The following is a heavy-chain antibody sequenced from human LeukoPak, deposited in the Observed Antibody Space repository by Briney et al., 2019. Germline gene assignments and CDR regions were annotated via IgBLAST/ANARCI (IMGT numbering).Heavy chain of an antibody. Sequence: GGSLRLSCEASGFTFSAYAMTWVRQAPGQGLEWVSSIGSDNKPHYSESVKGRFAISRDNSKSMLFLQLNSLRAEDTALYYCARSTGAAAGRSTDWYFDLWGRGTLVTVSS. D-gene: IGHD6-13*01. CDR1: GFTFSAYA. CDR2: IGSDNKP. CDR3: ARSTGAAAGRSTDWYFDL. J-gene: IGHJ2*01. V-gene: IGHV3-23*05.